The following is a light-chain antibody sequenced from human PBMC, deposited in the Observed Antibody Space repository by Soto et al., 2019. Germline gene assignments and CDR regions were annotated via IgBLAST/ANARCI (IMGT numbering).Light chain of an antibody. V-gene: IGKV3-15*01. CDR1: QSINSN. J-gene: IGKJ5*01. CDR2: AAS. Sequence: EVLMTHSPATLSVSPVDISTISCMASQSINSNLAWYQQQPGQAPRLLIYAASTRATAVPDRFSGSGSGTDFTLTITSLQSDDFAVYFCQQYTDWPITFGQGTQLEIK. CDR3: QQYTDWPIT.